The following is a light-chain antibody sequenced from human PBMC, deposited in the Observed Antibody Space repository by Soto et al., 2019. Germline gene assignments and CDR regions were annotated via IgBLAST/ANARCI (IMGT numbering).Light chain of an antibody. CDR1: SSDVGGYNY. J-gene: IGLJ1*01. V-gene: IGLV2-14*01. CDR3: NSYSSTNFYV. Sequence: QSVLTQPASVSGSPGQSITISCTGTSSDVGGYNYVSWYQQHPGKAPKLMIYEVSNRPSGVSNRFSGSKSGNTASLTISGLQPEDEAEYYCNSYSSTNFYVFGTGTRSPS. CDR2: EVS.